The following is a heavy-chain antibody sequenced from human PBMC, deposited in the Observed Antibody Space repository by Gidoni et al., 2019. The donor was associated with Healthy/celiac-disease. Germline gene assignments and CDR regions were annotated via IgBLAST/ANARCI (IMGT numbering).Heavy chain of an antibody. J-gene: IGHJ3*02. V-gene: IGHV3-15*01. CDR2: IKSKTDGGTT. CDR3: TTDAYYYDSSGYYSDAFDI. D-gene: IGHD3-22*01. Sequence: EVQLVEFGGGLVKPGGSIRLSCAAYGFTFSNACMSGVRQAPGKGLEWVGRIKSKTDGGTTDYAAPVKGRFTISRDDSKNTLYLQMNSLKTEDTAVYYCTTDAYYYDSSGYYSDAFDIWGQGTMVTVSS. CDR1: GFTFSNAC.